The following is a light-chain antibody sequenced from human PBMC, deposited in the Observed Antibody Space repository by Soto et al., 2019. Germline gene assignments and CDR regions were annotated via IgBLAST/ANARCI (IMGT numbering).Light chain of an antibody. CDR2: GAA. CDR1: QSISTH. Sequence: DIQMTQSPSSLSASVGDRVSITCRASQSISTHLSWYQQKPGKAPKVLIYGAASLQSGVPSRFSGSGSGTNFTLTINSLQPEDYATYYCQQSYNIQALTFGGGTKVEIK. CDR3: QQSYNIQALT. J-gene: IGKJ4*01. V-gene: IGKV1-39*01.